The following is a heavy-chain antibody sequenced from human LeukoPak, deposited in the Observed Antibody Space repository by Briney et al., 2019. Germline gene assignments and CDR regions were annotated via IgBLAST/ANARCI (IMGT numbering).Heavy chain of an antibody. CDR3: SGAVWLQLHH. V-gene: IGHV3-48*03. CDR2: ISSSGSTI. D-gene: IGHD5-24*01. CDR1: GFTFNNYA. J-gene: IGHJ5*02. Sequence: PGGSLRLSCAASGFTFNNYAMSWVRQAPGKGLEWVSYISSSGSTIYYADSVKGRFTISRDNAKNSLYLQMNSLRAEDTAVYYCSGAVWLQLHHWGQGTLVTVSS.